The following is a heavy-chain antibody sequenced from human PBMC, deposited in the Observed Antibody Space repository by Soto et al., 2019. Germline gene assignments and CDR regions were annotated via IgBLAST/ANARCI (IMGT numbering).Heavy chain of an antibody. Sequence: QVQLVQSGAEVKKPGASVKVSCKASSYTFTSYGISWVRQAPGQGLEWMGWISAYNGNTNYAQKLQGRVTMTTDTSTRTAYMELRSLRFDDTAVYYCAGWGWAQNWFDPWGQGTLVTVSS. CDR2: ISAYNGNT. CDR3: AGWGWAQNWFDP. V-gene: IGHV1-18*01. J-gene: IGHJ5*02. D-gene: IGHD3-16*01. CDR1: SYTFTSYG.